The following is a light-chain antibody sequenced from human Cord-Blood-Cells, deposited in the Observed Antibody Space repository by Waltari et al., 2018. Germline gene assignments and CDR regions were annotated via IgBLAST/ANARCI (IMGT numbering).Light chain of an antibody. J-gene: IGKJ3*01. CDR1: QSISSY. V-gene: IGKV1-39*01. CDR2: AAS. Sequence: DIQMTQSPSSLSASVGDRVTITCRASQSISSYLNWYQQKPGKAPKLLIYAASSLQSGVPSMFSGSGSGTDFTLTISRLQPEDVATYYCQQSYSTPRTFGPGTKVDIK. CDR3: QQSYSTPRT.